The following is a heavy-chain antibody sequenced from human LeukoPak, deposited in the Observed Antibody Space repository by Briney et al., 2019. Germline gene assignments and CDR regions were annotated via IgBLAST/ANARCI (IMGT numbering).Heavy chain of an antibody. CDR1: GYTFTGYY. V-gene: IGHV1-2*02. J-gene: IGHJ5*02. CDR3: ARGSENDYGGNSHWFDP. CDR2: INPNSGGT. D-gene: IGHD4-23*01. Sequence: ASVKVSCKASGYTFTGYYMHWVRQAPGQGLEWMGWINPNSGGTNYAQKFQGRVTMTRDTSISTAYMELSRLRSDDTAVYYCARGSENDYGGNSHWFDPWGQGTLVTVSS.